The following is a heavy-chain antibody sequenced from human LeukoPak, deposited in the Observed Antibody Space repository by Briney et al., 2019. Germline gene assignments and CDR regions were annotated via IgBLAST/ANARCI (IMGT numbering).Heavy chain of an antibody. CDR2: ISGSGGTI. CDR3: AKGGYSNGYDY. V-gene: IGHV3-23*01. CDR1: GFTFSSSA. J-gene: IGHJ4*02. D-gene: IGHD5-18*01. Sequence: PVGSLRLSCAASGFTFSSSAMSWVRQAPGKGLEWVSAISGSGGTIFYAESVRGRFTISRDNSKNTLYLQMNSLRAEDTAVYYCAKGGYSNGYDYWGQGTQVTVSS.